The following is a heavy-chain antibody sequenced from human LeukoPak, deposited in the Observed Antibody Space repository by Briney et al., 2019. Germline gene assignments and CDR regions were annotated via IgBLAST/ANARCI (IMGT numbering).Heavy chain of an antibody. CDR1: GFTFSSYG. CDR3: AKDIAGVAVAGDFDY. CDR2: IRYDGSNK. V-gene: IGHV3-30*02. Sequence: GGSLRLSCAASGFTFSSYGMHWVRQAPGKGLEWVAFIRYDGSNKYYADSVKGRFTISRDNSKNTLYLQMNSLRAEDTAVYYCAKDIAGVAVAGDFDYWGQGTLVTVSS. J-gene: IGHJ4*02. D-gene: IGHD6-19*01.